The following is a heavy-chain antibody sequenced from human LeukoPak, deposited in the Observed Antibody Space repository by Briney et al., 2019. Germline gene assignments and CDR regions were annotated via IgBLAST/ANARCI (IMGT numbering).Heavy chain of an antibody. V-gene: IGHV3-23*01. CDR2: ITGSSTWT. Sequence: PGGSLRLSCEASGFTFRTYVMTWVRQAPGKGLEWVSGITGSSTWTYYADSVRGRLTISRDNSKNTLHLQMNNLTADDTAIYYCARELVSLGTGYFDLWGRGTLVTVSS. J-gene: IGHJ2*01. CDR3: ARELVSLGTGYFDL. D-gene: IGHD7-27*01. CDR1: GFTFRTYV.